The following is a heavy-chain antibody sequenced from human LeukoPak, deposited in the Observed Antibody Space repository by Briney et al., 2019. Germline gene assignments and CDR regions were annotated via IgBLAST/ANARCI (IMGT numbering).Heavy chain of an antibody. J-gene: IGHJ3*02. V-gene: IGHV3-13*01. D-gene: IGHD5-24*01. CDR1: GFTFSSYD. CDR3: ARGGDGYNFRAFDI. CDR2: IGTAGDT. Sequence: PGGSLRLSCAASGFTFSSYDMHWVRQATGKGLEWVSAIGTAGDTYYPGSVKGRFTISRENAKNSLYLQMNSLRAGDTAVYYSARGGDGYNFRAFDIWGQGTMVTVSS.